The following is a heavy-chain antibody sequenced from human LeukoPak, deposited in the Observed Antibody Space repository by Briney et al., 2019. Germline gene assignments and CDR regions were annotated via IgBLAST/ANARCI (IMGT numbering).Heavy chain of an antibody. CDR1: GFTVSSNS. Sequence: TGGSLRLSCTVSGFTVSSNSMSWVRQAPGKGLEWVSFIYSDNTHYSDSVKGRFTISRDNSKNTLYLQMHSLRAEDTAVYYCAKDDQMTLYSYYYMDVWGKGTTVIISS. CDR2: IYSDNT. J-gene: IGHJ6*03. V-gene: IGHV3-66*03. CDR3: AKDDQMTLYSYYYMDV. D-gene: IGHD3-16*02.